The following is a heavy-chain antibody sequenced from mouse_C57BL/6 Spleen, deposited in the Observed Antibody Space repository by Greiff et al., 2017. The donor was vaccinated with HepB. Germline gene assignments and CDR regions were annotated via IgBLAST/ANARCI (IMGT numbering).Heavy chain of an antibody. J-gene: IGHJ4*01. CDR3: AREGGLGLLLLLMDY. D-gene: IGHD1-1*01. CDR2: INPSNGGT. V-gene: IGHV1-53*01. Sequence: QVHLKQPGTELVKPGASVKLSCKASGYTFTSYWMHWVKQRPGQGLEWIGNINPSNGGTNYNEKFKSKATLTVDKSSSTAYMQLSSLTSEDSAVYYWAREGGLGLLLLLMDYWGQGTSVTVSS. CDR1: GYTFTSYW.